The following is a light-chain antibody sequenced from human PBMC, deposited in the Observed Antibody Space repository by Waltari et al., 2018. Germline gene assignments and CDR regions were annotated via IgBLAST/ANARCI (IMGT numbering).Light chain of an antibody. CDR1: QRVTNND. Sequence: EIVLTQSPGTVSLSPGESATLSCRASQRVTNNDLAWYQQYPGLPTRLLMYGASTRASGIPDMFSGSGYGTDFTLTISRLEPEDFAVYYCQQYGSSPTFGQGTRLEIK. CDR3: QQYGSSPT. J-gene: IGKJ5*01. V-gene: IGKV3-20*01. CDR2: GAS.